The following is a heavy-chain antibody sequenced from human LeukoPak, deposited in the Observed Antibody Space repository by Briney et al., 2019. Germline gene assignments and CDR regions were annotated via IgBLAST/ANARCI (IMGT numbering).Heavy chain of an antibody. CDR3: ARDKGFGCSSTSCYIDY. CDR1: GFTFSSYS. J-gene: IGHJ4*02. Sequence: GGSLRLSCAASGFTFSSYSMNWVRQAPGKGLEWVSSISSSSSYIYYADSVKGRFTISRDNAKNTLYLQMNSLRAEDTAVYYCARDKGFGCSSTSCYIDYWGQGTLVTVSS. D-gene: IGHD2-2*02. V-gene: IGHV3-21*01. CDR2: ISSSSSYI.